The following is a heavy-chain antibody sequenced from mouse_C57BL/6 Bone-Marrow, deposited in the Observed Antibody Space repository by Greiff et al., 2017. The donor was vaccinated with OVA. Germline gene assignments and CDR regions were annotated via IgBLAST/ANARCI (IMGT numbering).Heavy chain of an antibody. V-gene: IGHV1-81*01. D-gene: IGHD2-4*01. CDR2: IYPRSGNT. Sequence: VQLQQSGAELARPGASVKLSCKASGYTFTSYGISWVKQRTGQGLEWIGEIYPRSGNTYYNEKVKGKATLTADKSSSTAYMELRILTSEYSAVYFCARPPDYDYFDYWGQGTTLTVSS. J-gene: IGHJ2*01. CDR1: GYTFTSYG. CDR3: ARPPDYDYFDY.